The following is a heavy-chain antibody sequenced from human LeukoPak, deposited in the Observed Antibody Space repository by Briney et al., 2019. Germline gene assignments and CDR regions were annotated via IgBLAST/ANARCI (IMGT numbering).Heavy chain of an antibody. J-gene: IGHJ4*02. CDR3: ASGGDDDSSDY. V-gene: IGHV3-33*01. D-gene: IGHD3-16*01. Sequence: SLRLSCAASGFTFSSYGMHWVRQAPGKGLEWVAVIWYDGSNKYYADSVKGRFTISRDNSKNTLYLQMNSLRAEDTAVYYCASGGDDDSSDYWGQGTLVTVSS. CDR2: IWYDGSNK. CDR1: GFTFSSYG.